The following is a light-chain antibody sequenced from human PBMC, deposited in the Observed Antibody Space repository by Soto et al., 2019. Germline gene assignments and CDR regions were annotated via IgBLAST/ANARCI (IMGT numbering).Light chain of an antibody. CDR1: SGHSHYA. Sequence: QAVVTQSPSASASLGASVKLTCTLSSGHSHYAIAWHQQQSEKGPRYLTKLNSDGSQIKGDGIPDRFSGSSSGAERYLTISSLQSEDEADYCCQIWDTDIVVFGGGTKLTVL. CDR3: QIWDTDIVV. J-gene: IGLJ2*01. CDR2: LNSDGSQ. V-gene: IGLV4-69*01.